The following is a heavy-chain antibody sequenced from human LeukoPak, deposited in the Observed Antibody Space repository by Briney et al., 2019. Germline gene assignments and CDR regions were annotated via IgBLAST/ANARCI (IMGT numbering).Heavy chain of an antibody. D-gene: IGHD6-19*01. Sequence: PGGSLRLSCAASGFALSDSYMSWIRQAPGKGLEWVSYITSGGIMYYADSVKGRFAISRDNTKSSLYLQMNSLTAEDTAVYYCARRLWAVASNWFDPWGQGTLVTVSS. CDR1: GFALSDSY. CDR2: ITSGGIM. CDR3: ARRLWAVASNWFDP. J-gene: IGHJ5*02. V-gene: IGHV3-11*04.